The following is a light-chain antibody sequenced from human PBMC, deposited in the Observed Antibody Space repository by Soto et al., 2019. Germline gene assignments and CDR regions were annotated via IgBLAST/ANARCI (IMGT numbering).Light chain of an antibody. CDR3: QQSYSTPLT. CDR1: QSISSX. CDR2: DAS. J-gene: IGKJ4*02. V-gene: IGKV1-39*01. Sequence: IRMXQSRSSVCGTXGDRVTITFRAGQSISSXVNWYQQKPGRPPKLXXYDASSLQSGVPSRFSGGGSGTDFTLTISSLQPEDFATYSCQQSYSTPLTFGGGTKVDIK.